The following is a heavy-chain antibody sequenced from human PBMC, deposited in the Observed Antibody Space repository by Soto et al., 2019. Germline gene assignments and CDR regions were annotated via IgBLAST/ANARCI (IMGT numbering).Heavy chain of an antibody. J-gene: IGHJ4*02. D-gene: IGHD3-10*01. Sequence: QVQLQESGPGLVKPSQTLSLTCTVSGGSISSGAYYWGWIRQHPGKGLEWIGSIHHSGTTYYNPSLKSRTSISVDTSKNQFSLKLSSVIAADTAVYFCARGDSFGGSYYFDYWGQGTLVTVSS. CDR3: ARGDSFGGSYYFDY. CDR2: IHHSGTT. V-gene: IGHV4-31*03. CDR1: GGSISSGAYY.